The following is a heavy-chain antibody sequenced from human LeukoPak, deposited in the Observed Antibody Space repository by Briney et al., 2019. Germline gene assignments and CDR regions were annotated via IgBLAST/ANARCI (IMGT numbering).Heavy chain of an antibody. CDR2: IYYSGST. Sequence: SETLSLTCTVFGGSISSYFWSWVRQPPGKGLEWIGSIYYSGSTYYNPSLKSRVTISVDTSKNQFSLKLSSVTAADTAVYYCARNGGYFDYWGQGTLVTVSS. D-gene: IGHD3-10*01. CDR1: GGSISSYF. V-gene: IGHV4-59*05. J-gene: IGHJ4*02. CDR3: ARNGGYFDY.